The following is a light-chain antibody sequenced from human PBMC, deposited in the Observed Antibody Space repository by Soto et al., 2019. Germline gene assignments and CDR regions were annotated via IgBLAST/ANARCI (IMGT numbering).Light chain of an antibody. J-gene: IGKJ3*01. CDR2: DTS. Sequence: EFVLTQSPGTLSLSPGERATLSCRASQSVSIKLAWYQQKLGQAPRLLIYDTSTRATGIPARFSGSGSGTDFALTISRLEPEDFGVYYCQQYGDSPLTSGPGTKVDIK. V-gene: IGKV3-20*01. CDR1: QSVSIK. CDR3: QQYGDSPLT.